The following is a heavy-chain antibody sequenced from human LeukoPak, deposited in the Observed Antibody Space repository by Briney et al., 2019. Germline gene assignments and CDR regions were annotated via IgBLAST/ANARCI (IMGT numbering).Heavy chain of an antibody. CDR3: ARDFWSGTPQSYYFDY. D-gene: IGHD3-3*01. CDR2: ISYDGSNK. CDR1: GLTFNTYA. Sequence: GGSLRLSCSAPGLTFNTYAMHWVRQAPGKGLEWVAVISYDGSNKYYADSVKGRFTISRDNSKNTLYLQMNSLRAEDTAVYYCARDFWSGTPQSYYFDYWGQGTLVTVSS. V-gene: IGHV3-30-3*01. J-gene: IGHJ4*02.